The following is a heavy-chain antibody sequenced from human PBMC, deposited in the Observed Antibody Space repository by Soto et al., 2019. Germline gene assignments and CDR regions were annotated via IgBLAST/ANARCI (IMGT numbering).Heavy chain of an antibody. CDR3: ARLHIVVVTARPFYGMDV. J-gene: IGHJ6*02. CDR1: GGTFSSYA. CDR2: IIPIFGTA. V-gene: IGHV1-69*01. Sequence: QVQLVQSGAEVKKPGSSVKVSCKASGGTFSSYAISWVRQAPGQGLEWMGGIIPIFGTATYAQKFQGRVTITADESTSTAYMELSSLRSEDTAVYYCARLHIVVVTARPFYGMDVWGQGTTVTVSS. D-gene: IGHD2-21*02.